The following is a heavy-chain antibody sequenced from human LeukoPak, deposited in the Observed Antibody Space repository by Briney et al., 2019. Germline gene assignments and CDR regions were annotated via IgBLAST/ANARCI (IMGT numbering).Heavy chain of an antibody. Sequence: PSETLSLTCAVSGGSISSGGYSWRWIRQPPGKGLEWIGYIYYSGSTYYNPSLKSRVTISVDTSKNQFSLKLSSVTAADTAVYYCARLFLSGLSSSWYRTTDWFDPWGQGTLVTVSS. V-gene: IGHV4-30-4*07. CDR2: IYYSGST. CDR1: GGSISSGGYS. J-gene: IGHJ5*02. D-gene: IGHD6-13*01. CDR3: ARLFLSGLSSSWYRTTDWFDP.